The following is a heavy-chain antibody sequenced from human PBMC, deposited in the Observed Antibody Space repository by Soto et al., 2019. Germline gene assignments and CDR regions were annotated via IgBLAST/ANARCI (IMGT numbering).Heavy chain of an antibody. D-gene: IGHD3-22*01. CDR2: IYYSGST. V-gene: IGHV4-31*03. CDR3: ARDGSYYYDSSGAIDY. Sequence: QVQLQESGPGLVKPSQTLSLTCTVSGGSISSGGYYWSWIRQHPGKGLEWIGYIYYSGSTYYNPSLKSRFTISVDTSKTQFSLKLSSVTAADTAVYYCARDGSYYYDSSGAIDYWGQGTLVTVSS. J-gene: IGHJ4*02. CDR1: GGSISSGGYY.